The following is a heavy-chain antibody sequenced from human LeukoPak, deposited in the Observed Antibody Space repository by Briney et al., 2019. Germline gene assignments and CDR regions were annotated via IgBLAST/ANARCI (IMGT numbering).Heavy chain of an antibody. CDR3: ARGSSYYDSSGYYSEDY. CDR1: GFTFSSYE. J-gene: IGHJ4*02. Sequence: PGGSLRLSCAASGFTFSSYEMNWVGQAPGKGLEWVSYISSSGSTIYYADSVKGRFTISRDNAKNSLYLQMNSLRAEDTAVYYCARGSSYYDSSGYYSEDYWGQGTLVTVSS. V-gene: IGHV3-48*03. CDR2: ISSSGSTI. D-gene: IGHD3-22*01.